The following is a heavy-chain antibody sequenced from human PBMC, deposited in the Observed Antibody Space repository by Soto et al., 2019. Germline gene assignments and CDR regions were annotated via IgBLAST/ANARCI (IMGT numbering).Heavy chain of an antibody. CDR2: ISGTGGRT. Sequence: EVQLLESGGGLVQPGGSLRLSCAASGFTFSNYAMTWVRQAPGKGLEWVSAISGTGGRTYYADSVKGRFTFSRDNSKNTLYLQMNSQRAEDTAVYYCAKVANYDYIWGSHFDYWGQGTLVTVSS. CDR1: GFTFSNYA. CDR3: AKVANYDYIWGSHFDY. D-gene: IGHD3-16*01. J-gene: IGHJ4*02. V-gene: IGHV3-23*01.